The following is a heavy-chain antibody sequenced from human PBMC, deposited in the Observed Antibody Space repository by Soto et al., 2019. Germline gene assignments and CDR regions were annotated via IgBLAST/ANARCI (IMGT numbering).Heavy chain of an antibody. J-gene: IGHJ3*02. D-gene: IGHD6-13*01. V-gene: IGHV3-53*04. CDR1: GFTVSSNY. CDR2: IYSGGST. Sequence: GGSLRLSCAASGFTVSSNYMSWVRQAPGKGLEWVSVIYSGGSTYYADSVKGRLTISRHNSKNTLYLQMNSLRAEDTAVYYCARDRPRVAAAGNAFDIWGQGTMVTVSS. CDR3: ARDRPRVAAAGNAFDI.